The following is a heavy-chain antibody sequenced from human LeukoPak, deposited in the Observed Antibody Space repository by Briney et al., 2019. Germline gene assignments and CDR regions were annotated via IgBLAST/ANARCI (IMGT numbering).Heavy chain of an antibody. J-gene: IGHJ3*02. Sequence: SETLSLTCTGSGGSVSSYYWSWIRQPPRKGLVWIGYIHYSGSTNYNPSLKSRVTITVDTSKSQFSLKLSSVSAADTAVYYCARDQTSKGDAFDIWGQGTMVTVSS. CDR2: IHYSGST. V-gene: IGHV4-59*02. CDR1: GGSVSSYY. CDR3: ARDQTSKGDAFDI.